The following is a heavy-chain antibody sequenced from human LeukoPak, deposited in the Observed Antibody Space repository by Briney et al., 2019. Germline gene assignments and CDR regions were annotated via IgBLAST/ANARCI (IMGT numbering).Heavy chain of an antibody. CDR3: ARGSFSADAPLVLDYFHH. J-gene: IGHJ1*01. CDR1: GFTFSSYA. Sequence: PGGSLRLSCAASGFTFSSYAMHWVRQAPGKGLEYVSAITTNGGSTYYANSVKGRFTISRDNSKNTLYLQMGSLRAEDMAVYYCARGSFSADAPLVLDYFHHWGQGTLVTDSS. CDR2: ITTNGGST. V-gene: IGHV3-64*01. D-gene: IGHD5-18*01.